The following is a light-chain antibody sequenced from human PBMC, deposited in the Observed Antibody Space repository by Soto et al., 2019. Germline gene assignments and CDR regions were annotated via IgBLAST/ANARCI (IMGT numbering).Light chain of an antibody. CDR2: AAS. CDR3: QKYDTSPQT. J-gene: IGKJ1*01. Sequence: DIQMTQSPSSLSASVGDTVTITCRASQGIIDYLAWYQQRPGKVPKLLIYAASTLQTGVPSRFSGSGAGTDFPLTISSLQPEDLATYYCQKYDTSPQTFGQGTRVEI. CDR1: QGIIDY. V-gene: IGKV1-27*01.